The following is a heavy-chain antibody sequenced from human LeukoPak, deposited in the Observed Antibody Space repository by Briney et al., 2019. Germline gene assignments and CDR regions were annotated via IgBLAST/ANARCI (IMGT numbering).Heavy chain of an antibody. CDR3: ARDHYYDSSTDLDY. CDR1: GYTFTSYG. J-gene: IGHJ4*02. CDR2: ISAYNGNT. Sequence: GASVKVSCKASGYTFTSYGISWVRQAPGQGLEWMGWISAYNGNTNYAQKLQGRVTMTTDTSTSTAYMELRSLRSDDTAVYYCARDHYYDSSTDLDYWGQGTLVTVSS. V-gene: IGHV1-18*01. D-gene: IGHD3-22*01.